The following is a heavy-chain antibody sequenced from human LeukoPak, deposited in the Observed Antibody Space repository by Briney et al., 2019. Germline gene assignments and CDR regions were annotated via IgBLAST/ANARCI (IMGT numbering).Heavy chain of an antibody. CDR1: GFTFSNYA. J-gene: IGHJ4*02. CDR3: ARHTSGQPFDY. V-gene: IGHV3-7*03. D-gene: IGHD6-19*01. Sequence: PGGSLRLSCAASGFTFSNYAMNWVRQAPGNALEWVAYIRKDGSEKYYVDSVKGRFTISRDNAKNSLYLQMNSLRAEDTAVYYCARHTSGQPFDYWGQGTLVTVSS. CDR2: IRKDGSEK.